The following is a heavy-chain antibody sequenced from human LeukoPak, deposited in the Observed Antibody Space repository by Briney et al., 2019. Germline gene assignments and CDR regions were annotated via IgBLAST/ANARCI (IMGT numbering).Heavy chain of an antibody. J-gene: IGHJ4*02. V-gene: IGHV4-39*01. D-gene: IGHD3-22*01. Sequence: PSETLSLTCTVSGGSISSYYWGWIRQPPGKGLEWIGSIYYSGSTYYNPSLKSRVTISVDTSKNQFSLKLSSVTAADTAVYYCARLDVDSSGYYPKFCSDYWGQGTLVTVSS. CDR1: GGSISSYY. CDR2: IYYSGST. CDR3: ARLDVDSSGYYPKFCSDY.